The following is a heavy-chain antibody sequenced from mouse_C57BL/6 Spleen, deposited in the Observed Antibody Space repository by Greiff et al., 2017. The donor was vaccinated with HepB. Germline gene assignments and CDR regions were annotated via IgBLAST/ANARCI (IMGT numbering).Heavy chain of an antibody. V-gene: IGHV1-64*01. D-gene: IGHD2-4*01. CDR3: ASSYYDYDGFAY. Sequence: VQLQQSGAELVKPGASVKLSCKASGYTFTSYWMHWVKQRPGQGLEWIGMIHPNSGSTNYNEKFKSKATLTVVKSSSTAYMQLSSLTSEDSAVYYCASSYYDYDGFAYWGQGTLVTVSA. CDR1: GYTFTSYW. J-gene: IGHJ3*01. CDR2: IHPNSGST.